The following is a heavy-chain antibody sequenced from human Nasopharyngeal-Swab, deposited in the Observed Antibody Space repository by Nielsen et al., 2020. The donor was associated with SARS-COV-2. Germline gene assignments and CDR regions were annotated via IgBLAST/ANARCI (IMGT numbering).Heavy chain of an antibody. CDR1: GFTFNSHG. D-gene: IGHD5-18*01. CDR3: ARDGDSYRSYYMDV. Sequence: GESLKISCAASGFTFNSHGMHWVRQAPGKGLEWVAVISFDGSKKYYADSVKGRFTISRDSSKNTLYLQMNSLRAEDTAVYYCARDGDSYRSYYMDVWGKGTTVTVSS. CDR2: ISFDGSKK. V-gene: IGHV3-30*03. J-gene: IGHJ6*03.